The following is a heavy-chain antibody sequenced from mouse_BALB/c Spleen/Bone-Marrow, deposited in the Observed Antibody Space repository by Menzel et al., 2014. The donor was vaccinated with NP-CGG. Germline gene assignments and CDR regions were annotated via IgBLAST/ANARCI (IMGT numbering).Heavy chain of an antibody. CDR1: GYTFTSYW. D-gene: IGHD2-2*01. CDR2: IDPSTGRT. V-gene: IGHV1S81*02. J-gene: IGHJ2*01. CDR3: TRINGYDY. Sequence: QVQLQQSGAELVKPGASVKLSCTASGYTFTSYWMPWVQQRPGQGLEWIGAIDPSTGRTDYNKKFKSQATLTVDKSSSTAYMHLSSVTSEVSAVDYCTRINGYDYWGQGTTLTVSS.